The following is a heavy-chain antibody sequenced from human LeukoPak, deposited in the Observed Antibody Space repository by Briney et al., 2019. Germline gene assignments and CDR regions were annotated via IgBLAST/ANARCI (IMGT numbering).Heavy chain of an antibody. CDR1: GGSLSGYY. CDR2: INHSGST. CDR3: ARGRAPNWFDP. J-gene: IGHJ5*02. V-gene: IGHV4-34*01. Sequence: SETLSLTCAVYGGSLSGYYWSWIRQPPGKGLEWIGEINHSGSTNYNPSLKSRVTISVDTSKNQFSLKLSSVTAADTAVYYCARGRAPNWFDPWGQGTLVTVSS.